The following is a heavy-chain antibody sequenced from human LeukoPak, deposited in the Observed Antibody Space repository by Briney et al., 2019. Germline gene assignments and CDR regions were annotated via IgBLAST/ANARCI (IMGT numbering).Heavy chain of an antibody. J-gene: IGHJ4*02. CDR3: ARGDGYNFFDY. CDR2: IGDST. D-gene: IGHD5-24*01. Sequence: PGGSLRLSCAASGFIFSSYAMTWVRQAPGKGLEWVSAIGDSTYSADSVKGRFTIPRDNSENTLYLQMKSLRAEDTAVYYCARGDGYNFFDYWGQGTLVTVSS. V-gene: IGHV3-23*01. CDR1: GFIFSSYA.